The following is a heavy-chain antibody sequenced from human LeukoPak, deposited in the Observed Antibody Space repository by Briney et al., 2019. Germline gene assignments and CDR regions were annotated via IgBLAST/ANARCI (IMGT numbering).Heavy chain of an antibody. J-gene: IGHJ6*02. Sequence: ASVKVSRKGSGYTLSNHAFSWVRQAPGQGLEWMGWISADNGNTNHAQKFQGRVSLTTDTSTSTAYMELRSLRSEDTAVYYCARPLFGSYYYGMDVWGQGTTVTVSS. CDR2: ISADNGNT. D-gene: IGHD3-16*01. CDR3: ARPLFGSYYYGMDV. CDR1: GYTLSNHA. V-gene: IGHV1-18*04.